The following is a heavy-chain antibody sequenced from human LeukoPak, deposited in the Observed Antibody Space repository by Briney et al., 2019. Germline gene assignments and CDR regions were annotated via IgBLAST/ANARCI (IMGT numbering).Heavy chain of an antibody. Sequence: GESLKISCEASGYSFTTYWIGWLRQMPGKGLEWMGVIHPANSNTRYSPSFQGQVTISVDKSISTAYLQWSSLKASDTAIYYCASLGDTTYIVAPIYWGQGTLVTVSS. CDR1: GYSFTTYW. D-gene: IGHD5-12*01. J-gene: IGHJ4*02. CDR2: IHPANSNT. CDR3: ASLGDTTYIVAPIY. V-gene: IGHV5-51*01.